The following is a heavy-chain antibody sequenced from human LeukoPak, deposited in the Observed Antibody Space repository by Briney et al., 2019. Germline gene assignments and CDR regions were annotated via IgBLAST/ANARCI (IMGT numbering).Heavy chain of an antibody. Sequence: GGSLRLSCAASGFTFSSYAMSWVRQAPGKGLEWVSAISGSGGSTYYADSVKGRFTISRDNSKNTLYLQMNSLRAEDTAVYYCAKDSVLLWFGELLATLDYWGQGTLVTVSS. CDR2: ISGSGGST. D-gene: IGHD3-10*01. CDR1: GFTFSSYA. J-gene: IGHJ4*02. V-gene: IGHV3-23*01. CDR3: AKDSVLLWFGELLATLDY.